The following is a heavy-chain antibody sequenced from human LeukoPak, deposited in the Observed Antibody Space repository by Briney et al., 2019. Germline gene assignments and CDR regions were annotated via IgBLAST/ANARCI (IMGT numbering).Heavy chain of an antibody. J-gene: IGHJ4*02. Sequence: GGSLRLSCAASGFTFSSYGMHWVRQAPGKGLEWVAVISYDGSNKHYADSVKGRFTISRDNSKNTLYLQMNSLRAEDTAVYYCAKDLTPPRSYYYDSSGSSTPDYWGQGTLVTVSS. CDR3: AKDLTPPRSYYYDSSGSSTPDY. CDR1: GFTFSSYG. V-gene: IGHV3-30*18. D-gene: IGHD3-22*01. CDR2: ISYDGSNK.